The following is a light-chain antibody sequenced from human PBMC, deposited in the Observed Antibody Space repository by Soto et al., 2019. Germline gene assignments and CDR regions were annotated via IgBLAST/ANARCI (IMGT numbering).Light chain of an antibody. J-gene: IGKJ3*01. CDR3: QQYASAPFS. CDR2: AAS. V-gene: IGKV3-20*01. CDR1: HSINTSF. Sequence: EIVSTQSPGTLSLSPGDRATLSCRASHSINTSFLAWFQQKPGQAPRLLIYAASTRATGIPDRFSGSASETDFTLTINRLEPEDSAVYYCQQYASAPFSLGPGTKVDI.